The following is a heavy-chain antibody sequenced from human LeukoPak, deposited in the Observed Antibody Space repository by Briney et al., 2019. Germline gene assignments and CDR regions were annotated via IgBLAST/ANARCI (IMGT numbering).Heavy chain of an antibody. CDR2: INHSGST. V-gene: IGHV4-39*07. CDR3: ARDFTSSGWYTY. Sequence: SETLSLTCTVSGGSISSSSYYWGWIRQPPGKGLEWIGEINHSGSTNYNPSLKSRVTISVDTSKNQFSLRLTSVTAADTAVYYCARDFTSSGWYTYWGQGTLVTVSS. CDR1: GGSISSSSYY. J-gene: IGHJ4*02. D-gene: IGHD6-19*01.